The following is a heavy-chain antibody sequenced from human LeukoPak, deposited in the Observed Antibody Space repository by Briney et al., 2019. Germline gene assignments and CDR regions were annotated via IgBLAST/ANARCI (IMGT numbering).Heavy chain of an antibody. CDR1: GFTVSSNY. V-gene: IGHV3-66*01. D-gene: IGHD6-19*01. CDR3: ARDGWDSSGWLNY. J-gene: IGHJ4*02. CDR2: IYSGGST. Sequence: GGSLRLSCAASGFTVSSNYMSWVRQAPGKGLEWVSVIYSGGSTYYADSVKGRFTISRDNSKNTLYLQMNSLRAEDTAVYYCARDGWDSSGWLNYWGQGTLVTVSS.